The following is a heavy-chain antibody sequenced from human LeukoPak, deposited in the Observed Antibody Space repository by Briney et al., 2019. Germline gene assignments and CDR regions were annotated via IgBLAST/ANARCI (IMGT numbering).Heavy chain of an antibody. Sequence: GGSLRLSCAASGFTFSSYGMHWVRQAPGKGLEWVSAISGSGGSTYYADSVKGRFTISRDNSKNTLYLQMNSLRAEDTAVYYXXXHLHQGLLPYFDYWGQGTLVTVSS. CDR2: ISGSGGST. V-gene: IGHV3-23*01. J-gene: IGHJ4*02. D-gene: IGHD2-15*01. CDR1: GFTFSSYG. CDR3: XXHLHQGLLPYFDY.